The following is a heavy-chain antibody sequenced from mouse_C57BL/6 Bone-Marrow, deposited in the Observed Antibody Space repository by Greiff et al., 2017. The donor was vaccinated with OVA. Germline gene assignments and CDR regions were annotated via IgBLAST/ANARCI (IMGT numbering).Heavy chain of an antibody. D-gene: IGHD1-1*01. V-gene: IGHV1-64*01. J-gene: IGHJ2*01. CDR3: ARDYGSSPWYFDY. Sequence: VKLQQPGAELVKPGASVKLSCKASGYTFTSYWMHWVKQRPGQGLEWIGMIHPNSGSTNYNEKFKGKATLTADKSSSTAYMELRSLTSEDSAVYFCARDYGSSPWYFDYWGQGTTLTVSS. CDR2: IHPNSGST. CDR1: GYTFTSYW.